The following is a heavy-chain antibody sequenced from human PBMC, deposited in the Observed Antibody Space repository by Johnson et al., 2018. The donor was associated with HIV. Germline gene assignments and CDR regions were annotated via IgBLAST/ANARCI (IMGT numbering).Heavy chain of an antibody. CDR3: AKARGYNYFIDAFDR. Sequence: MLLVESGGGLVQPGGSLRLSCAASGFIFRSYDMHWVRQTAGKGLEWVSAIGKVSDTYYADSVKGRFTISRDNSRNTVYLQINSLRAEDTAMYYCAKARGYNYFIDAFDRWGQGTLVTVSS. CDR1: GFIFRSYD. D-gene: IGHD5-18*01. J-gene: IGHJ3*01. V-gene: IGHV3-13*01. CDR2: IGKVSDT.